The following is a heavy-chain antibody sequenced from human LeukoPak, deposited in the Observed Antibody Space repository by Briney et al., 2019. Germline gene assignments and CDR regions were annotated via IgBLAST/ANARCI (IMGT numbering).Heavy chain of an antibody. Sequence: SQTLSLTCAISGDSVSSNSAAWNWIRQSPSRGLEWLGRTYYRSKWYNDYAVSVKSRITINPDTSKNQFSLQLNSVTPEDTAVYYCARAGSIAVAGISNSLFDYWGQGTLVTVSS. CDR2: TYYRSKWYN. D-gene: IGHD6-19*01. CDR1: GDSVSSNSAA. V-gene: IGHV6-1*01. J-gene: IGHJ4*02. CDR3: ARAGSIAVAGISNSLFDY.